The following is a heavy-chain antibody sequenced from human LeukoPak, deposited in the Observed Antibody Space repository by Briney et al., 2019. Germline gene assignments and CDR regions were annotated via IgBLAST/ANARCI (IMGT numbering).Heavy chain of an antibody. V-gene: IGHV4-59*01. J-gene: IGHJ5*02. CDR3: ARDRWFDP. CDR1: GGSISSYY. Sequence: NSSETLSLTCTVSGGSISSYYWSWIRQPPGKGLEWIGYIYDSGRTNYNPSLKSRVTISVDTSKNQFALKLSSVTAADTAVYYCARDRWFDPWGQGTLVTVSS. CDR2: IYDSGRT.